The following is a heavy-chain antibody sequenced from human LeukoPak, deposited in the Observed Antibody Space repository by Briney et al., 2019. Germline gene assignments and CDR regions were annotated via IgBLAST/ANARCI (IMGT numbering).Heavy chain of an antibody. J-gene: IGHJ3*02. CDR2: IYSGGST. Sequence: GGSLRLSCAASGFTVSSSYMSWVRQAPGKGLEWVSVIYSGGSTYYADSVKGRFTISRDNSKNTLYLQMNSLRAEDTAVYYCARVRIRARGAFDIWGQGTMVTVSS. CDR1: GFTVSSSY. CDR3: ARVRIRARGAFDI. V-gene: IGHV3-66*01. D-gene: IGHD2/OR15-2a*01.